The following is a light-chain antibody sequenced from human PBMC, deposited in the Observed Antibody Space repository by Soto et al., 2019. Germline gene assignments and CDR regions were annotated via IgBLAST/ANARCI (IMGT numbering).Light chain of an antibody. J-gene: IGKJ1*01. V-gene: IGKV2-28*01. CDR3: MQALQTWT. CDR1: QSLLHSNGYNY. Sequence: DIVMTQSPLSLPVTLGEPATISCRSSQSLLHSNGYNYLDWYLQKPGQSPQLLIYLGSNRASGVPDRFSGSGSGTDFTLKISRVEAEDVGVYYCMQALQTWTFGQGTKVELK. CDR2: LGS.